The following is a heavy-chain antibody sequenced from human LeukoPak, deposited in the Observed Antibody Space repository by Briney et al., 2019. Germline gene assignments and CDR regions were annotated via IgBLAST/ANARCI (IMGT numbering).Heavy chain of an antibody. CDR2: IYSAGAT. D-gene: IGHD3-22*01. V-gene: IGHV3-53*01. CDR3: ARDRGTSGYIFDY. Sequence: GGSLRLSCAASGLTVSSNSMRWVRQAPGKGLEWVSVIYSAGATYYADSVRGRFTISRDNSKNTVYLQMNSLRAEDTAFYYCARDRGTSGYIFDYWGWGTLVTVSS. J-gene: IGHJ4*02. CDR1: GLTVSSNS.